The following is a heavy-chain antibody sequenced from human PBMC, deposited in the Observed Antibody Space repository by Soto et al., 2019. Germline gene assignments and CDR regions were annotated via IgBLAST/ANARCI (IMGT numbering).Heavy chain of an antibody. D-gene: IGHD3-3*01. CDR1: GFTFSSYA. J-gene: IGHJ6*03. CDR3: ARDFGLVMAYMDV. CDR2: ISGSGGST. V-gene: IGHV3-23*01. Sequence: EVQLLESGGGLVQPGGSLRLSCAASGFTFSSYAMSWVRQAPGKGLEWVSAISGSGGSTYYADSVKGRFTISRDNSKNTLYLQMNSLRAEDTDVDYCARDFGLVMAYMDVWVKGTTVTVSS.